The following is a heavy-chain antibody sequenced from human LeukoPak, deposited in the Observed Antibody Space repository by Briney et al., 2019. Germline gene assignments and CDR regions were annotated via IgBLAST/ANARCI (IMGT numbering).Heavy chain of an antibody. CDR1: GVSISSYY. CDR2: IYYSGST. D-gene: IGHD2-2*01. V-gene: IGHV4-59*12. J-gene: IGHJ6*03. Sequence: SETLSLTCTVSGVSISSYYWSWIRQPPGKGLEWIGYIYYSGSTDYNPSLKSRVTMSVDTSKNQFSLKLSSVTAAYTAVYYCARGRTGYHLLPTKKDYSYYYVDVWDKGTTVTVSS. CDR3: ARGRTGYHLLPTKKDYSYYYVDV.